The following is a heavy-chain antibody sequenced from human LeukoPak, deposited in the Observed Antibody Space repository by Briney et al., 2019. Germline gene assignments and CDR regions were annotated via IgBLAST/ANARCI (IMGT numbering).Heavy chain of an antibody. CDR1: GFPFSTYA. CDR2: LTGRGDFT. V-gene: IGHV3-23*01. J-gene: IGHJ4*02. Sequence: GGSLRLSWAPSGFPFSTYAMNGVRQAPGKGLEWVSVLTGRGDFTPYDDSVKGRFTISRDNSKNTVYLQMNSLRVEDTALYYCVRSLDYWGQGTLVTVSS. CDR3: VRSLDY.